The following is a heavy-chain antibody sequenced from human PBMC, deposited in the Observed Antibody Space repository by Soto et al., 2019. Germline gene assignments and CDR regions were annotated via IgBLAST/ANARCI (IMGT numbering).Heavy chain of an antibody. J-gene: IGHJ6*03. D-gene: IGHD5-12*01. CDR2: IYYSGST. Sequence: QVQLQESGPGLVKPSDTLSLTCAVSGYSISSSNWWGWIRQPPGKGLEWIGYIYYSGSTYYNPSLKSRVTMSVDTSKNQFSLKLSYVSAVDTAVYYCARIPEGMVATDSNYYMDVCDNGTTVTVSS. V-gene: IGHV4-28*01. CDR3: ARIPEGMVATDSNYYMDV. CDR1: GYSISSSNW.